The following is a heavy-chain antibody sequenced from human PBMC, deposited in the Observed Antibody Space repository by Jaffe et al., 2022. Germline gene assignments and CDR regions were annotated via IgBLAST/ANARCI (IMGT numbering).Heavy chain of an antibody. CDR3: ARVLQGASNWFDP. D-gene: IGHD1-1*01. V-gene: IGHV4-39*02. Sequence: QLQLQESGPGLVKPSETLSLTCIVSGGSITSNSYFWAWLRQPPGKGLEWIGTIYYTGSTHYSPSLKSRVTISVDTSKNNFSLKLSSVTAADTAVYYCARVLQGASNWFDPWGLGTLVTVSS. J-gene: IGHJ5*02. CDR1: GGSITSNSYF. CDR2: IYYTGST.